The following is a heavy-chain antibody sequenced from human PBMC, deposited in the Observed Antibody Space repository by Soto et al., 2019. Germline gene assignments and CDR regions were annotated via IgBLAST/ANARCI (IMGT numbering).Heavy chain of an antibody. V-gene: IGHV4-59*01. D-gene: IGHD3-22*01. CDR2: IYHSGST. J-gene: IGHJ4*02. CDR3: ARVGYYDSSGYYYFDY. Sequence: SETLSLTCTVSGGSISSYYWSWIRQPPGKGLEWIGYIYHSGSTNYNPSLKSRVTISVDTSKNQFSLKLTSVTAADTAVYYCARVGYYDSSGYYYFDYWGQGTLVTVSS. CDR1: GGSISSYY.